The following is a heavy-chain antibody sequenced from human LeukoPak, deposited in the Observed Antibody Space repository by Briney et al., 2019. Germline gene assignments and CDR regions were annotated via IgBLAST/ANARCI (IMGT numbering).Heavy chain of an antibody. J-gene: IGHJ4*02. CDR2: INHSGST. Sequence: SETLSLTCAVYGGSFSGYYWSWIRQPPGKGLEWIGEINHSGSTNYNPSLKSRVTISVDTSKNQFSLKLSSVTAADTAVYYCARDLLRGYFDYWGQGTLVTVSS. V-gene: IGHV4-34*01. CDR3: ARDLLRGYFDY. CDR1: GGSFSGYY. D-gene: IGHD5-24*01.